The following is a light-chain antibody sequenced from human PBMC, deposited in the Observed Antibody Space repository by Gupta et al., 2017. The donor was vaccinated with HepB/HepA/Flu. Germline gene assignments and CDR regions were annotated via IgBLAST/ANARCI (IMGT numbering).Light chain of an antibody. Sequence: EIVLTQSPATLSLSPGERATLSCRASQSVSSYLAWYQQKPGQAPRLLIYDASKRAPGIPARFGGGGEKKDFTLTSSRREHEDCAGYYEHQRNTSWTFGQGTKVEVK. V-gene: IGKV3-11*01. CDR1: QSVSSY. CDR3: HQRNTSWT. CDR2: DAS. J-gene: IGKJ1*01.